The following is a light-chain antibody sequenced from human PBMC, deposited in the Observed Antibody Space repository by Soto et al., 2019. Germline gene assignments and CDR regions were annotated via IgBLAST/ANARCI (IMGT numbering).Light chain of an antibody. Sequence: QSVLTQPPSVSAAPGQKVTISCSGSSSNIGKNYVSWYQQLPGTAPKLLIYDNHERPSGIPDRFSGSKSGTSATLGITGLQTGDEADYYCGTWDSSLSVGVFGGGTKLTVL. CDR2: DNH. J-gene: IGLJ2*01. CDR1: SSNIGKNY. V-gene: IGLV1-51*01. CDR3: GTWDSSLSVGV.